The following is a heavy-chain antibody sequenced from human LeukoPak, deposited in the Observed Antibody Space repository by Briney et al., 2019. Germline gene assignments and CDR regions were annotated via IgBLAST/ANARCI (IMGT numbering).Heavy chain of an antibody. D-gene: IGHD3-16*01. CDR2: ISGSGDST. CDR3: AKDRDYGSNFDY. J-gene: IGHJ4*02. CDR1: GFTFSSYA. V-gene: IGHV3-23*01. Sequence: GGSLRLSCAASGFTFSSYAMSWVRQAPGKGLEWVSAISGSGDSTYYADSVKGRFTISRDNSKNTLYLQMNSLRAEDTAVYYCAKDRDYGSNFDYWGQGTLVTVSS.